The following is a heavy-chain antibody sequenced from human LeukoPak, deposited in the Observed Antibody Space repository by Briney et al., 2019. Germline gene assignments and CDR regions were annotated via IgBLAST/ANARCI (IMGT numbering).Heavy chain of an antibody. CDR2: IYPGDSDT. D-gene: IGHD6-6*01. Sequence: GESLQISCKGSGYSFTSYWIGWVRQMPGKGLEWMGIIYPGDSDTRYSPSFQGQVTISADKSISTAYLQWSSLKASDTAMYYCEGRGSSSSIAFHIWGQGTMVTVSS. V-gene: IGHV5-51*01. CDR1: GYSFTSYW. J-gene: IGHJ3*02. CDR3: EGRGSSSSIAFHI.